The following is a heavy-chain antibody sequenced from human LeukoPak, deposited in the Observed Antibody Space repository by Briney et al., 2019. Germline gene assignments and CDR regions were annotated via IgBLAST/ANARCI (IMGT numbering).Heavy chain of an antibody. CDR1: GFTFSSYA. CDR3: ARASTLTTVTYDY. J-gene: IGHJ4*02. Sequence: GGSLRLSCAASGFTFSSYAMHWVRQATGKGLEWVAVISYDGSNKYYADSVKGRFTISRDNSKNTLYLQMNSLRAEDTAVYYCARASTLTTVTYDYWGQGTRVTVSS. D-gene: IGHD4-17*01. CDR2: ISYDGSNK. V-gene: IGHV3-30*04.